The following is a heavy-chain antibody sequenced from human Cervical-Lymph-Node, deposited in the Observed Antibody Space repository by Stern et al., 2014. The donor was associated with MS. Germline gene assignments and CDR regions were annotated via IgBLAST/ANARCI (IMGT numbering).Heavy chain of an antibody. CDR2: SNPSGGST. CDR3: AREVAGHRLGMMDV. D-gene: IGHD6-19*01. Sequence: MQLVESGAGVKTPGASGKLSCKASGYTFTSYYMHWVRQAPGQGLEWMGISNPSGGSTSYAQNFQGRVTVTRDTSTNTVYMELSSLRSEDTAVYYCAREVAGHRLGMMDVWGQGTSVTVSS. CDR1: GYTFTSYY. V-gene: IGHV1-46*01. J-gene: IGHJ6*02.